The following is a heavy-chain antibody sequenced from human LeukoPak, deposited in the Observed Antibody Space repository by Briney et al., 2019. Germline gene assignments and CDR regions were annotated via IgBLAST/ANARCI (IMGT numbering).Heavy chain of an antibody. CDR2: INSYGDNT. CDR3: VKAQNQRRQELYFHH. V-gene: IGHV3-64D*09. CDR1: GFTFSSSA. D-gene: IGHD1-7*01. J-gene: IGHJ1*01. Sequence: GGSLRLSCSASGFTFSSSAMHWVRQAPGKGLQYVSAINSYGDNTFYADSVKGRFTISRDNSKNTLYLQMSSLRPEDTAVYYCVKAQNQRRQELYFHHGGQGTLVSVSS.